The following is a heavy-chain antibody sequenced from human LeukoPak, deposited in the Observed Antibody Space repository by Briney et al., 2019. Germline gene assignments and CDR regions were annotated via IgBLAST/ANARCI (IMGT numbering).Heavy chain of an antibody. Sequence: SETLSLTCTVSGGSISSSSYYWGWIRQPPGKGLEWIGSIYYSGSTYYNPSLKSRVTISVDTSKNQFSLKLSSVTAADTAVYYCTSRIMITFGGVIAGLDYWGQGTLVTVSS. CDR2: IYYSGST. V-gene: IGHV4-39*07. J-gene: IGHJ4*02. CDR1: GGSISSSSYY. CDR3: TSRIMITFGGVIAGLDY. D-gene: IGHD3-16*02.